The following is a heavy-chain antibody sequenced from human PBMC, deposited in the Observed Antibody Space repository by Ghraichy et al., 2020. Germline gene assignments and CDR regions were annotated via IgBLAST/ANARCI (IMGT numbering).Heavy chain of an antibody. CDR3: ARHRRMVHGSYPEYYFDY. J-gene: IGHJ4*02. CDR2: IYYSGST. D-gene: IGHD1-26*01. V-gene: IGHV4-59*01. CDR1: GGSISSFY. Sequence: SETLSLTCTVSGGSISSFYWSWIRQPPGKGLEWIGYIYYSGSTNYNPSLKSRVTISIDTSKNQFSLKLSSVTAADTAVYYCARHRRMVHGSYPEYYFDYWGQGTLVTVSS.